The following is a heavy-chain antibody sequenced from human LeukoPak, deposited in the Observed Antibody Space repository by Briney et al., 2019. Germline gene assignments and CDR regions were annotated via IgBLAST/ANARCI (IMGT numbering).Heavy chain of an antibody. Sequence: GGSLRLSCAASGFTFSVYWMSWVRQAPGKGLEWVANIKEDGSEKYYVDSVKGRFTISKDNAKDSLYLQMTSLRVEDTALYYCARDTHLSYGAGFDLWGQGTLVTVSS. V-gene: IGHV3-7*01. CDR2: IKEDGSEK. CDR1: GFTFSVYW. D-gene: IGHD3-10*01. CDR3: ARDTHLSYGAGFDL. J-gene: IGHJ4*02.